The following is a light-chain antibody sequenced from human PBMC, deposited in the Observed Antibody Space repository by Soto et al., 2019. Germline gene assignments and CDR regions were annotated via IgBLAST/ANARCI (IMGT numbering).Light chain of an antibody. J-gene: IGLJ1*01. CDR1: TPNIGTNY. Sequence: QSTLTQPPSASGTAGRRVTIACSGSTPNIGTNYVHWYQQLPGTAPKRLIYRNNQRPSGVPDRFSASKSGTSASLAISGLRSEDEADYYCAVWDESLRGYVFGTGTKVTVL. CDR3: AVWDESLRGYV. V-gene: IGLV1-47*01. CDR2: RNN.